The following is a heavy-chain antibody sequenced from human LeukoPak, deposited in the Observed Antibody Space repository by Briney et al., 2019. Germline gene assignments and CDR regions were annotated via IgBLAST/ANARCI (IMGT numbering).Heavy chain of an antibody. CDR2: IYYSGST. Sequence: PSETLSLTCTVSGGSISSYYWSWIRQPPGKGLEWIGYIYYSGSTNYNPSLKSRVTISVDTSKSQFSLKLSSVTAADTAVYYCARSPGGYYYDSSGYYHYFDYWGQGTLVTVSS. CDR3: ARSPGGYYYDSSGYYHYFDY. V-gene: IGHV4-59*08. D-gene: IGHD3-22*01. J-gene: IGHJ4*02. CDR1: GGSISSYY.